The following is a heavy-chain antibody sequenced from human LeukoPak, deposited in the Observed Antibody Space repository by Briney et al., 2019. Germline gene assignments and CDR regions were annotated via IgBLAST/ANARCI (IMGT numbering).Heavy chain of an antibody. CDR2: IYYSGST. D-gene: IGHD2-2*01. Sequence: PSETLSLTCAVSGGSISSYYWSWIRQPPGKGLEWIGYIYYSGSTNYNPSLKSRVTISVDTSKNQFSLKLSSVTAADTAVYYCAKLVAPAATASYYYYYMDVWGKGTTVTVSS. J-gene: IGHJ6*03. CDR1: GGSISSYY. CDR3: AKLVAPAATASYYYYYMDV. V-gene: IGHV4-59*08.